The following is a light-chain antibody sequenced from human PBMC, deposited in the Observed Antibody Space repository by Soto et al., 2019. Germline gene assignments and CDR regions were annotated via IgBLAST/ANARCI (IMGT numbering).Light chain of an antibody. CDR3: LQDFKYPRT. CDR2: ASS. CDR1: QDIRTE. V-gene: IGKV1-6*01. Sequence: AIQMTQSPSSLSASVGDRVTITCRASQDIRTELGWYQQRPGEAPKLLIYASSNLQSGVPSRFSGSGSGTDFTLTINSLQPEDFASYYCLQDFKYPRTFGQGPKVDIK. J-gene: IGKJ1*01.